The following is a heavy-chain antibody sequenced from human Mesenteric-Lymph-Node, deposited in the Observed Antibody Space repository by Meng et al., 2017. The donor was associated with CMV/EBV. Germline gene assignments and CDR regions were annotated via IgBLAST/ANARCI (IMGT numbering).Heavy chain of an antibody. V-gene: IGHV3-7*01. D-gene: IGHD3-3*01. CDR3: ARVERYYDYWSGYSKGGYFYGMDV. CDR1: GFTFSSYW. CDR2: IKQDGSEK. J-gene: IGHJ6*02. Sequence: GESLKISCAASGFTFSSYWMSWVRQAPGKGLEWVANIKQDGSEKYYVDSVKGRITISRDNAKNSLHLQMNSLRAEDTAVYYCARVERYYDYWSGYSKGGYFYGMDVWGQGTTVTVSS.